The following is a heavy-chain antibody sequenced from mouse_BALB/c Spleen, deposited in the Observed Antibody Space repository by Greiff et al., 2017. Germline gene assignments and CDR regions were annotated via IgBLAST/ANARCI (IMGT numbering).Heavy chain of an antibody. CDR3: ARWGLGYAMDY. J-gene: IGHJ4*01. CDR1: GFTFSSFG. V-gene: IGHV5-17*02. CDR2: ISSGSSTI. D-gene: IGHD4-1*01. Sequence: EVKLQESGGGLVQPGGSRKLSCAASGFTFSSFGMHWVRQAPEKGLEWVAYISSGSSTIYYADTVKGRFTISRDNPKNTLFLQMTSLRSEDTAMYYCARWGLGYAMDYWGQGTSVTVSS.